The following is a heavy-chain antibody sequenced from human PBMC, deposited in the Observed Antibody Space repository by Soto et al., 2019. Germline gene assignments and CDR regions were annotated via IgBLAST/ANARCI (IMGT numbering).Heavy chain of an antibody. D-gene: IGHD3-3*01. J-gene: IGHJ6*02. CDR1: GGSISSGGYY. Sequence: QVQLQESGPGLVKPSQTLSLTCTVSGGSISSGGYYWSWIRQHPGKGLEWIGYIYYSGSTYYNPSLKSRVTISVATTKNQFSLKLSSVTDADTAVYYCARIPELRFLEWLSQDCYGMDVWGQGTTVTVSS. CDR3: ARIPELRFLEWLSQDCYGMDV. CDR2: IYYSGST. V-gene: IGHV4-31*03.